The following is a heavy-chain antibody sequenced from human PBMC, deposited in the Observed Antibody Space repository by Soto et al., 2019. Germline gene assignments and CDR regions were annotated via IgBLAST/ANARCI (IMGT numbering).Heavy chain of an antibody. CDR2: IYYSGST. CDR3: ARRTAARVFYYYGMDV. CDR1: GLSITSISYY. J-gene: IGHJ6*02. Sequence: PSETLSLTCTFFGLSITSISYYWAWIRQPPGKGLEWIGSIYYSGSTYYNPSLKSRVTISVDTSKNQFSLKLSSVTAADTAVYYCARRTAARVFYYYGMDVWGQGTTVT. D-gene: IGHD6-6*01. V-gene: IGHV4-39*01.